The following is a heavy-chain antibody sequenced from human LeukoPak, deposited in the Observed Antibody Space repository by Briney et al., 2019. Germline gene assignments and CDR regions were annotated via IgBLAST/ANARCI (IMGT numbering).Heavy chain of an antibody. CDR2: IRAYNGNT. CDR1: GYTFTSYG. CDR3: ARTQDYCSGGSCYLPWFDP. V-gene: IGHV1-18*04. J-gene: IGHJ5*02. D-gene: IGHD2-15*01. Sequence: ASVKVSCKASGYTFTSYGISWVRQAPGQGLEWMGWIRAYNGNTNYAQKLQGRVTMTTDTSTSTAYMELRSLRSDDTAVYYCARTQDYCSGGSCYLPWFDPWGQGTLATVSS.